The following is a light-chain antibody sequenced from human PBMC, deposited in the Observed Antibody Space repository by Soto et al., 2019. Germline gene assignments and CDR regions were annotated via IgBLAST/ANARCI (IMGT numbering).Light chain of an antibody. V-gene: IGKV1-5*03. CDR2: KAS. CDR1: QTISSW. Sequence: DIQMTQSPSTLSGSVGDRVTITCRASQTISSWLAWYQQKPGKAPKLLIYKASTLKSGVPSRFSGSGSGTKSTLTTSSLQPDDFATYYSQHYNIYSEASGQGTKV. J-gene: IGKJ1*01. CDR3: QHYNIYSEA.